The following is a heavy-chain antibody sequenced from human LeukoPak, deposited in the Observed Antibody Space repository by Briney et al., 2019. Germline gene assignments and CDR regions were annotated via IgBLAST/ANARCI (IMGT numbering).Heavy chain of an antibody. D-gene: IGHD6-6*01. Sequence: GGSLRLSCAASGFTFSSYWMSWVRQAPGKGLEWVANINQDGGEKYFVDSVKGRFTISRDNAKNSLYLQMNSLRAEDTAVYYCAREGAYRTSSPAGYWGQGTLVTVSS. V-gene: IGHV3-7*01. CDR3: AREGAYRTSSPAGY. CDR2: INQDGGEK. CDR1: GFTFSSYW. J-gene: IGHJ4*02.